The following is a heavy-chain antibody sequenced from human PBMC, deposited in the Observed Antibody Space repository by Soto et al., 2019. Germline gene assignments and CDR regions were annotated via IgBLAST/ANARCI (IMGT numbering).Heavy chain of an antibody. CDR3: ARASSGSYSS. V-gene: IGHV4-61*01. J-gene: IGHJ5*02. CDR1: GGSVSSGSYY. D-gene: IGHD1-26*01. CDR2: IYYSGST. Sequence: KASETLSLTCTVSGGSVSSGSYYWSWIRQPPGKGLEWIGYIYYSGSTNYNPSLKSRVTISVDTSKNRFSLKLSSVTAADTAVYYCARASSGSYSSWGQGTLVTVSS.